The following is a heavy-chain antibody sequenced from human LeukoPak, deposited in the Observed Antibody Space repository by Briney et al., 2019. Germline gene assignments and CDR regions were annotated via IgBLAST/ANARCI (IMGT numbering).Heavy chain of an antibody. D-gene: IGHD3-22*01. J-gene: IGHJ6*02. CDR1: GFSFSVYA. V-gene: IGHV3-30*02. CDR3: ARDRGYDSSGYYFYYYYYGMDV. Sequence: GGSLRLSCAASGFSFSVYAMHWVRQAQGKGLEWVAFIRNDGSNENYADSVKGRFTISRDKSKNTLYLQMNSLRAEDTAVYYCARDRGYDSSGYYFYYYYYGMDVWGQGTTVTVSS. CDR2: IRNDGSNE.